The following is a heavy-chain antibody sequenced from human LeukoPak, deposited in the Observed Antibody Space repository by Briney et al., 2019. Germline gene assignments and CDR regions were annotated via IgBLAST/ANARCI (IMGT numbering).Heavy chain of an antibody. CDR3: ARLYGADGVGYFDY. D-gene: IGHD4-17*01. CDR2: ISSNGGST. V-gene: IGHV3-64*01. Sequence: PGGSLRLSCAASGFTFSSYAMHWVRQAPGKGLEYVSAISSNGGSTYYANSVKGRFTISRDNSKNTLYLQMGSLRAEDMAVYYCARLYGADGVGYFDYWGQGTLVTVSS. J-gene: IGHJ4*02. CDR1: GFTFSSYA.